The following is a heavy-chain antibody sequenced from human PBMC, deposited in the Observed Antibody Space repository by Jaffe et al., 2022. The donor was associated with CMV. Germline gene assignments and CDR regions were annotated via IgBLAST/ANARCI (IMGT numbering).Heavy chain of an antibody. J-gene: IGHJ6*03. Sequence: QVQLQQWGAGLLKPSETLSLTCAVYGGSFSGYYWSWIRQPPGKGLEWIGEINHSGSTNYNPSLKSRVTISVDTSKNQFSLKLSSVTAADTAVYYCARMRLRLPYYYYYMDVWGKGTTVTVSS. D-gene: IGHD5-12*01. CDR1: GGSFSGYY. CDR3: ARMRLRLPYYYYYMDV. CDR2: INHSGST. V-gene: IGHV4-34*01.